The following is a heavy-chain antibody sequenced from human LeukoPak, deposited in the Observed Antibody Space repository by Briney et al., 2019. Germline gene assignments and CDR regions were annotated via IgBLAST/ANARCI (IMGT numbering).Heavy chain of an antibody. V-gene: IGHV3-7*01. Sequence: PGGSPRLSCAASGFIFSNYWMSWVRQAPGKGLERVANINQDGSIKYYVDSVKGRFTTSRDNAKNSLYLQMSSLRVEDTAVYYCARIGYSSSSIDYWGQGTLVTVSS. CDR1: GFIFSNYW. J-gene: IGHJ4*02. CDR3: ARIGYSSSSIDY. CDR2: INQDGSIK. D-gene: IGHD6-6*01.